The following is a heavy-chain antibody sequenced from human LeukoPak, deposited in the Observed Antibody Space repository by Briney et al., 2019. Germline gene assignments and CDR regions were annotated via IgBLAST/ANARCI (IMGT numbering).Heavy chain of an antibody. V-gene: IGHV3-30*02. D-gene: IGHD2-8*01. CDR3: AKLYAYYFDY. CDR1: GFTFSGYT. J-gene: IGHJ4*02. Sequence: GGSLRLSCAASGFTFSGYTMGWVRQAPGKGLEWVAFIRYDGSNKYYADSVKGRFTISRDNSKNTLYLQMNSLRAEDTAVYYCAKLYAYYFDYWGQGTLVTVSS. CDR2: IRYDGSNK.